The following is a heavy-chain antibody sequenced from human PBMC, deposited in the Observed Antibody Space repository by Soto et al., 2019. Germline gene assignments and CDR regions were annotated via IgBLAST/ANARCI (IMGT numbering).Heavy chain of an antibody. J-gene: IGHJ6*02. CDR2: ISYDGSNK. Sequence: PGGSLRLSCAASGFTFSSYGMHWVRQAPGKGLEWVAVISYDGSNKYYADSVKGRFTISRHNSKNTLYLQMNSLRAEDTAVYYCAKAPWYGDYFGYYYYYGMDVWGQGNTVTVSS. CDR1: GFTFSSYG. CDR3: AKAPWYGDYFGYYYYYGMDV. V-gene: IGHV3-30*18. D-gene: IGHD4-17*01.